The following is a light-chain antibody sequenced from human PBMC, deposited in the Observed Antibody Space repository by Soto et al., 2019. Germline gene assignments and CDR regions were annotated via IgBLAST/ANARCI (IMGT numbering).Light chain of an antibody. CDR2: KDI. Sequence: SYELTQPPSVSVSPGQTARITCSGDALTNQYAYWYQQKSGQAPVVIIYKDIERPSEIPERFSGSSSGTTVTLTITGVQAEDEADYYCQSADSSGSYYVFGAGTKVTVL. CDR1: ALTNQY. V-gene: IGLV3-25*03. CDR3: QSADSSGSYYV. J-gene: IGLJ1*01.